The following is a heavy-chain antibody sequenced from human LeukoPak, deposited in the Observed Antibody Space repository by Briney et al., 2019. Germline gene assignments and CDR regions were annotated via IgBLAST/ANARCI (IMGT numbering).Heavy chain of an antibody. J-gene: IGHJ5*02. Sequence: ASVKVSCKASGYTFTSYGISWVRQAPGQGLEWMGWISAYNGNTNYAQKLQGRVTMTTDTSTSTAYMELRSLRSDDTAVYYCAAGYSITMVRGVTPEEFDPWGQGTLVTVSS. CDR2: ISAYNGNT. CDR1: GYTFTSYG. CDR3: AAGYSITMVRGVTPEEFDP. D-gene: IGHD3-10*01. V-gene: IGHV1-18*01.